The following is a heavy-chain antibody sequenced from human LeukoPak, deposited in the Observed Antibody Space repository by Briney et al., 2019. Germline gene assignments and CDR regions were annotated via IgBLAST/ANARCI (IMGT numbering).Heavy chain of an antibody. J-gene: IGHJ4*02. CDR3: AAMVRGVIAYFDY. CDR2: IYYTGST. D-gene: IGHD3-10*01. CDR1: GDSISLYY. V-gene: IGHV4-59*01. Sequence: SETPSLTCTVSGDSISLYYWSWIRQPPGKGLEWIGYIYYTGSTKSNPSLKSRVTISVDTSKKQFSLNLSSVTAADTAVYYCAAMVRGVIAYFDYWGQGTLVTVSS.